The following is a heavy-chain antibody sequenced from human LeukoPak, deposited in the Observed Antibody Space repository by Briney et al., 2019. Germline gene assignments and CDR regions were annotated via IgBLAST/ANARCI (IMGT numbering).Heavy chain of an antibody. D-gene: IGHD2-2*02. CDR1: GYTFTSYD. CDR2: MNPNSGNT. CDR3: ARSERLYCSSTSCYTFGFGWFDP. Sequence: ASVKVSCKASGYTFTSYDINWVRQATGQGLEWMAWMNPNSGNTGYAQKFQGRVTMTRNTSISTAYMELSSLRSEDTAVYYCARSERLYCSSTSCYTFGFGWFDPWGQGTLVTVSS. V-gene: IGHV1-8*01. J-gene: IGHJ5*02.